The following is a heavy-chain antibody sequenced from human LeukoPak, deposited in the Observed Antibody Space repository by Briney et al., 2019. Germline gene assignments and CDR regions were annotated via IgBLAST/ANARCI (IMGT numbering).Heavy chain of an antibody. CDR1: GFPFSAYW. CDR3: ARADSSGLDY. V-gene: IGHV3-74*01. D-gene: IGHD6-19*01. J-gene: IGHJ4*02. CDR2: INSDGSST. Sequence: GGSLRLSCAASGFPFSAYWMHWVRQAPGKGRVWVSRINSDGSSTSYADSVKGRFTISRDNAKNTLYLQMNSLRAEDTAVYYCARADSSGLDYWGQGTLVTVSS.